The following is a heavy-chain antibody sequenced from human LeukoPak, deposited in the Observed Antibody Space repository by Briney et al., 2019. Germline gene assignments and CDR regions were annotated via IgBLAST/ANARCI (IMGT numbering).Heavy chain of an antibody. CDR2: MNPNSGNT. CDR3: AISPSYYYDSRNAFDI. J-gene: IGHJ3*02. V-gene: IGHV1-8*01. D-gene: IGHD3-22*01. CDR1: GYTFTSYD. Sequence: ASVKVSCKASGYTFTSYDINWVRQATGQGLEWMGWMNPNSGNTGYAQKFQGRVTMTRNTSISTAYMELSSLRSEDTAVYYCAISPSYYYDSRNAFDIWGQGTMVTVSS.